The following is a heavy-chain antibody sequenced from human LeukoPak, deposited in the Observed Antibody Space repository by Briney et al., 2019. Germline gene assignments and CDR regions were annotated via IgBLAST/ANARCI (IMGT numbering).Heavy chain of an antibody. V-gene: IGHV5-51*01. CDR2: IYSGDSET. J-gene: IGHJ3*02. Sequence: GESLKISCRAPGYIFTTYWIGWVRQMPGKGLEWMGIIYSGDSETRYSPSFQGQVTISVDKSISTAYLQWSSLKASDTAMYYCATTLYSGIYGDAFDIWGQGTMVTVSS. CDR3: ATTLYSGIYGDAFDI. D-gene: IGHD1-26*01. CDR1: GYIFTTYW.